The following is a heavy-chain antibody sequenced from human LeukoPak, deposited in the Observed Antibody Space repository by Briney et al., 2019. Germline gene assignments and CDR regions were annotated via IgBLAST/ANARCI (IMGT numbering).Heavy chain of an antibody. D-gene: IGHD3-3*01. J-gene: IGHJ5*02. CDR3: ARGSPDSYYDFWSGYLNWFDP. Sequence: GASVKVSCKASGYAFTSYGISWVRQAPGQGLEWMGWISAYNGNTNYAQKLQGRVTMTTDTSTSTAYMELRSLRSDDTAVYYCARGSPDSYYDFWSGYLNWFDPWGQGTLVTVSS. CDR1: GYAFTSYG. V-gene: IGHV1-18*01. CDR2: ISAYNGNT.